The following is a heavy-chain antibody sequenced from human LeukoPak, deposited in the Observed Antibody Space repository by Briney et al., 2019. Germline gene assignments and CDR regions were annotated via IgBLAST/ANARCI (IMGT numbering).Heavy chain of an antibody. V-gene: IGHV1-69*06. D-gene: IGHD6-19*01. CDR1: GGTFSSYA. CDR2: IIPIFGTA. CDR3: ARDIGSSGDYESAD. J-gene: IGHJ4*02. Sequence: ASVKVSCKASGGTFSSYAISWVRQAPGQGLEWMGGIIPIFGTANYAQKSQGRVTITADKSTSTAYMELSSLRSEDTAVYYCARDIGSSGDYESADWGQGTPVTVSS.